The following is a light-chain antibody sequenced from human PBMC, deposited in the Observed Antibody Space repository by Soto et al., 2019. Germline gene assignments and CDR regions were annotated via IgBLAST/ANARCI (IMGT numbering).Light chain of an antibody. V-gene: IGKV1-6*01. CDR1: QGIRTE. CDR3: LQDYNYPRT. J-gene: IGKJ1*01. CDR2: AAS. Sequence: AIEMTQSPSSLSASVRDRVTITCRASQGIRTELGWYQQKPGEAPKLLIYAASTLQGGVPSRFSGSGSGTDFTLTISSLQPEDFATYYCLQDYNYPRTFGQGTKVEMK.